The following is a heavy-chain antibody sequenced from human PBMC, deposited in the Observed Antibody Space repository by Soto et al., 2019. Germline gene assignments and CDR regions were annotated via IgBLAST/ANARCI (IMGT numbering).Heavy chain of an antibody. D-gene: IGHD3-3*01. CDR3: AKIPISPPPENYDFWSGYYTGPIDY. CDR2: ISGSGGST. Sequence: GGSLRLSCAASGLTFSSYAMSWVRQAPGKGLEWVSAISGSGGSTYYADSVKGRFTISRDNSKNTLYLQMNSLRAEDTAVYYCAKIPISPPPENYDFWSGYYTGPIDYWGQGTLVTVSS. CDR1: GLTFSSYA. J-gene: IGHJ4*02. V-gene: IGHV3-23*01.